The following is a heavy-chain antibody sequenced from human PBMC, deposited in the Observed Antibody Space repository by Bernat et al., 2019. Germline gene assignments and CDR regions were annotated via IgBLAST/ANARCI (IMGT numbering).Heavy chain of an antibody. CDR2: INSDGSST. CDR3: AREGYSRSSGVDYYYYYMDV. V-gene: IGHV3-74*01. CDR1: GFTFSSYW. Sequence: EVQLVESGGGLVQPGGSLRLPCAASGFTFSSYWMHWVRQAPGKGLVWVSRINSDGSSTSYADSVKGRFTISRDNAKNTLYMQMNSLRAEDTAVYYCAREGYSRSSGVDYYYYYMDVWGKGTTVTVSS. D-gene: IGHD6-6*01. J-gene: IGHJ6*03.